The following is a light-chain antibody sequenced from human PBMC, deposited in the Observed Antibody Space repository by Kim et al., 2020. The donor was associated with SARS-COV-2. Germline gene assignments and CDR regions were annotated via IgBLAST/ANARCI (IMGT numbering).Light chain of an antibody. Sequence: SYELTQPPSVSVSPGQTARITCSGDALPKQYAYWYQQKPGQAPVLVIYKDSERASGIPERFSGSSSGTTVTLTISGVQAEDEADYYCQSADSRGTYRVFG. CDR2: KDS. CDR1: ALPKQY. J-gene: IGLJ3*02. CDR3: QSADSRGTYRV. V-gene: IGLV3-25*03.